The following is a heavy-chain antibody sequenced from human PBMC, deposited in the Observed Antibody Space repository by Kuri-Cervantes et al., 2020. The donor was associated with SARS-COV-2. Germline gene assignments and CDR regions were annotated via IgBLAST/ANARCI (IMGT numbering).Heavy chain of an antibody. CDR3: ARDSVVVPAASYYYYGMDV. Sequence: GGSLRLSCAASGFTFSSYWMSWVRQAPGKGLEWVANIKQDGSEKYYVDSVKGRFTISRDNAKNSLYLQMNSLRAEDTAVYYCARDSVVVPAASYYYYGMDVWGQGTTVTVSS. CDR1: GFTFSSYW. D-gene: IGHD2-2*01. CDR2: IKQDGSEK. J-gene: IGHJ6*02. V-gene: IGHV3-7*05.